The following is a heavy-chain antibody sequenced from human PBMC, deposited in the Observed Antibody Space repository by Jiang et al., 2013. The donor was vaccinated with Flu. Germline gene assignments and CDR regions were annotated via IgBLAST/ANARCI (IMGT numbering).Heavy chain of an antibody. D-gene: IGHD3-3*01. J-gene: IGHJ5*02. CDR2: INPNSGGT. V-gene: IGHV1-2*04. CDR1: GYTFTGYY. Sequence: VQLVESGAEVKKPGASVKVSCKASGYTFTGYYMHWVRQAPGQGLEWMGWINPNSGGTNYAQKFQGWVTMTRDTSISTAYMELSRLRSDDTAVYYCARGVRKGMWSGYSNWFDPWGQGTLVTVSS. CDR3: ARGVRKGMWSGYSNWFDP.